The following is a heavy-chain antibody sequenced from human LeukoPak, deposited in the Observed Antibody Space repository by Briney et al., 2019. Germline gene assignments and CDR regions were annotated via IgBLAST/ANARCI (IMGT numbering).Heavy chain of an antibody. CDR2: INTDGSST. CDR1: GFTFSSYW. CDR3: ARARPASGIDYNPEVLDI. V-gene: IGHV3-74*01. Sequence: GGSLRLSCAASGFTFSSYWMHWVRQAPGKGLVWVSRINTDGSSTSYADSVKGRLTISRDNSKNTLYLQMNSLRAEDTAVYYCARARPASGIDYNPEVLDIWGQGTMVTVSS. J-gene: IGHJ3*02. D-gene: IGHD3-10*01.